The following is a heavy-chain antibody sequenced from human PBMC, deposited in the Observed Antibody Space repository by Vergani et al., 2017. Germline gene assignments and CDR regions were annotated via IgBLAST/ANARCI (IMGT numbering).Heavy chain of an antibody. J-gene: IGHJ6*03. CDR2: ISYDGSNK. V-gene: IGHV3-30*04. Sequence: QVQLVESGGGVVQPGRSLRLSCAASGFTFSSYAMHWVRQAPGKGLEWVAVISYDGSNKYYADSVKGRFTISRDNSKNTLYLQMNSLRAEDTAVYYCARXLATRTGEHYYYYYMDVWGKGTTVTVSS. D-gene: IGHD7-27*01. CDR1: GFTFSSYA. CDR3: ARXLATRTGEHYYYYYMDV.